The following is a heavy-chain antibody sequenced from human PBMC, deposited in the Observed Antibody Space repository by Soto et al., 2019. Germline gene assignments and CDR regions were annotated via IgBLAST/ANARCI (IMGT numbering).Heavy chain of an antibody. Sequence: QVQLVQSGAEVKKPGASVKVSCKASGYTFTSYGISWVRQAPGQGLEWMGWISAYNGNTNYAQKLQGRVTMTTDTSTSTAYMELRSLRSDDTAVYYCARDKEGPEKWLVSPVGAFDIWGQGTMVTVSS. V-gene: IGHV1-18*01. CDR2: ISAYNGNT. D-gene: IGHD6-19*01. J-gene: IGHJ3*02. CDR3: ARDKEGPEKWLVSPVGAFDI. CDR1: GYTFTSYG.